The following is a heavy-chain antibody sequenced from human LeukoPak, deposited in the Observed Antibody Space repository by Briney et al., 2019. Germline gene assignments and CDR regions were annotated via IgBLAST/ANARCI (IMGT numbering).Heavy chain of an antibody. Sequence: SETLSLICTVSDYSITSGYFWGWIRQPPGKGLEWIGCIYHSGTTHYNPSLKSRLSLLVDTSKNQISLKLGSVTAADTAVYYCVRPTMYSPRDWYFDLWGRGTLVTVSS. CDR3: VRPTMYSPRDWYFDL. V-gene: IGHV4-38-2*02. CDR1: DYSITSGYF. CDR2: IYHSGTT. J-gene: IGHJ2*01. D-gene: IGHD4-11*01.